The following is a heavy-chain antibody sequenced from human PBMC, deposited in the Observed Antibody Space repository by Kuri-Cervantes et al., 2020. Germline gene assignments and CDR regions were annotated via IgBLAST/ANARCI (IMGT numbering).Heavy chain of an antibody. J-gene: IGHJ4*02. D-gene: IGHD7-27*01. Sequence: GESLKISCAASGFTVSSNPMNWVRQAPGRGLEWVSSISSSSSYIYNADSVKGRFTISRDNAKNSLYLQMNSLRAEDTAVYYCARDGDWELGIDYWGQGTLVTVSS. CDR1: GFTVSSNP. CDR3: ARDGDWELGIDY. CDR2: ISSSSSYI. V-gene: IGHV3-21*01.